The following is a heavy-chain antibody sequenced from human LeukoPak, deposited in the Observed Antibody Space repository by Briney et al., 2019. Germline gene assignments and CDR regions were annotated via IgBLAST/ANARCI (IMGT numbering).Heavy chain of an antibody. D-gene: IGHD3-22*01. CDR3: AKGSYYDSSGSFYFDY. V-gene: IGHV3-23*01. CDR2: ISGSGDNT. J-gene: IGHJ4*02. Sequence: GGSLRLSCAASGFNFSSYWMSWVRQAPGKGLEWVSGISGSGDNTYYADSVKGRFTISRDNSKNTLYVQVNSLGTEDTAAYYCAKGSYYDSSGSFYFDYWGQGTLVTVSS. CDR1: GFNFSSYW.